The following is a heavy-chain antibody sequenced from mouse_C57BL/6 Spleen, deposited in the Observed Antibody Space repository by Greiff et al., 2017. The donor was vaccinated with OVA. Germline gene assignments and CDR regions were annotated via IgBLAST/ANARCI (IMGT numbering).Heavy chain of an antibody. J-gene: IGHJ4*01. CDR1: GFNIKDDY. CDR2: IDPENGDT. Sequence: EVKLQESGAELVRPGASVKLSCTASGFNIKDDYMHWVKQRPEQGLEWIGWIDPENGDTEYASKFQGKATITADTSSNTAYLQLSSLTSEDTAVYYCTTHYAMDYWGQGTSVTVSS. CDR3: TTHYAMDY. V-gene: IGHV14-4*01.